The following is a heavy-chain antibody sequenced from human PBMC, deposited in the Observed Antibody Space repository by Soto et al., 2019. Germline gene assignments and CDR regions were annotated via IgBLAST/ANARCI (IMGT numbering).Heavy chain of an antibody. D-gene: IGHD3-22*01. V-gene: IGHV1-69*06. CDR3: ARSSHYYDSSGYFVSYYYYGMDV. Sequence: GASVKVSCKASGGTFSSYAISWVRQAPGQGLEWMGGIIPIFGTANYAQKFQGRVTITADKSTSTAYMELSSLRSEDTAVYYCARSSHYYDSSGYFVSYYYYGMDVWGQGTTVTVSS. CDR1: GGTFSSYA. CDR2: IIPIFGTA. J-gene: IGHJ6*02.